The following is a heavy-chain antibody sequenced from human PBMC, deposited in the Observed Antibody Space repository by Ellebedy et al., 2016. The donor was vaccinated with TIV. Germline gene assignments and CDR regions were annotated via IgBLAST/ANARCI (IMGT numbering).Heavy chain of an antibody. CDR3: ANEYSGSHHSGDY. CDR1: GYTFPNYY. CDR2: INPSGDTT. Sequence: AASVKVSCKASGYTFPNYYMHWVRQAPGQGLEWMGLINPSGDTTIYAQKFQGRVTMTRDTSTSTVYMELSSLRSEATAVYYCANEYSGSHHSGDYWGQGTLVTVSS. V-gene: IGHV1-46*01. D-gene: IGHD1-26*01. J-gene: IGHJ4*02.